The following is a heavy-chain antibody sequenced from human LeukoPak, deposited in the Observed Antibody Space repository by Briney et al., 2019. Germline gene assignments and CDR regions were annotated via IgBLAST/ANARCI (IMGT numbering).Heavy chain of an antibody. V-gene: IGHV3-23*01. CDR2: ISGIGGST. D-gene: IGHD3-3*01. J-gene: IGHJ4*02. CDR3: AAALGGSRSGFDY. CDR1: GLTFSNYS. Sequence: GGSLRLSCGVSGLTFSNYSMSWVRQAPGKGLEWVSAISGIGGSTYYADSVKGRFTISRDNSKNTLYLQMNSLRAEDTAVYYCAAALGGSRSGFDYWGQGTLVTVSS.